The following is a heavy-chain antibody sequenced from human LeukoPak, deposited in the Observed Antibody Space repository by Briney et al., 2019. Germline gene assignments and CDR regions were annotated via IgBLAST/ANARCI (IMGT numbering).Heavy chain of an antibody. CDR3: ARGYSSGWGNFAY. CDR2: ISYDGSNK. CDR1: GFTFSSYA. J-gene: IGHJ4*02. D-gene: IGHD6-19*01. Sequence: GGSLRLSCAASGFTFSSYAMHWVRQAPGKGLEWVAVISYDGSNKYYADSVKGRYTISRDNSKNTLYLQMNSLRAEDTAVYYCARGYSSGWGNFAYWGQGTLVTVSS. V-gene: IGHV3-30-3*01.